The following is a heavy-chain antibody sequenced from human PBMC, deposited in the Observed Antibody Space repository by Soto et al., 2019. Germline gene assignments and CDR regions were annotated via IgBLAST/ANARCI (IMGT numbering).Heavy chain of an antibody. CDR2: ISYDGSNK. V-gene: IGHV3-30-3*01. Sequence: QVQLVESGGGVVQPGRSLRLSCAASGFTFSSYAMHWVRQAPGKGLEWVAVISYDGSNKYYADSVKGRFTISRDNSKNTLYLQMTSLRAEDTAVYYCARAAYQYCSSTSCYCDYWGQGTLVTVSS. D-gene: IGHD2-2*01. J-gene: IGHJ4*02. CDR1: GFTFSSYA. CDR3: ARAAYQYCSSTSCYCDY.